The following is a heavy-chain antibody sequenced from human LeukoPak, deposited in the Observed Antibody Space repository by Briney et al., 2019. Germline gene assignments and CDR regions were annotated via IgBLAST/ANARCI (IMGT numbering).Heavy chain of an antibody. V-gene: IGHV3-30-3*01. CDR1: GFTFSSYA. Sequence: GGSLRLPCAASGFTFSSYAMHWVRQAPGKGLEWVAVISYDGSNKYYADSVKGRFTISRDNSKNTLYLQMNSLRAEDTAVYYCARWSSGSIDAFDIWGQGTMVTVSS. D-gene: IGHD5-12*01. CDR2: ISYDGSNK. CDR3: ARWSSGSIDAFDI. J-gene: IGHJ3*02.